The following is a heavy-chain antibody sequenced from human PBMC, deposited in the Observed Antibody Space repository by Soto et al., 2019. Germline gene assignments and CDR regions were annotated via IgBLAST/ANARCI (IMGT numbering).Heavy chain of an antibody. V-gene: IGHV4-34*01. CDR3: ARGNGMILAVQGDAPDKYYLDS. CDR1: GVSFSGYY. J-gene: IGHJ4*02. Sequence: TLSLTCAVYGVSFSGYYLSWIRQSPGKGLEWIGEINHSGNINYNPSLKSRVTISVDTSKNQFSLKLRSVTAADTAIYYCARGNGMILAVQGDAPDKYYLDSWSQGTLVTVSS. CDR2: INHSGNI. D-gene: IGHD3-22*01.